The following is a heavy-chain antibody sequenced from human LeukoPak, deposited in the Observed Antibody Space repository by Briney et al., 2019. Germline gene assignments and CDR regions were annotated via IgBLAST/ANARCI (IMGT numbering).Heavy chain of an antibody. CDR2: ISAYNGNT. D-gene: IGHD3-10*01. V-gene: IGHV1-18*01. J-gene: IGHJ6*03. CDR3: ARQAYYGSGSYYNKNYYYYMDV. CDR1: GYTFTSYG. Sequence: GASVKVSCKASGYTFTSYGISWVRQAPGQGLEWMGWISAYNGNTNYAQKLQGRVTMTTDTSTSTAYMELRSLRSDDTAMYYCARQAYYGSGSYYNKNYYYYMDVWGKGTTVTVSS.